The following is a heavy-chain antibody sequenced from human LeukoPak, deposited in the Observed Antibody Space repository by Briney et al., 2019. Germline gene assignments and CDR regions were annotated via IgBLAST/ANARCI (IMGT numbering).Heavy chain of an antibody. CDR1: GGSISSYS. V-gene: IGHV4-4*07. Sequence: SETLSLTCTVSGGSISSYSWNWIWQPAGKGLEWIGRIYTSGSTNYNPSLKSRVTMSVDTSKNQFSLKLSSVIAADTAIYYCARASSGSYYYFDYWGHGPLVTVSS. D-gene: IGHD3-22*01. J-gene: IGHJ4*01. CDR3: ARASSGSYYYFDY. CDR2: IYTSGST.